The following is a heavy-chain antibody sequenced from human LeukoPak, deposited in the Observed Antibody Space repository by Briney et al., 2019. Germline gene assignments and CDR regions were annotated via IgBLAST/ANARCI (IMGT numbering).Heavy chain of an antibody. CDR2: INHSGSS. J-gene: IGHJ4*02. D-gene: IGHD5-12*01. CDR1: GVSFSGYY. Sequence: SATLSLTCAVYGVSFSGYYWSWIRQPPGKGLEWIGEINHSGSSNYNPSLKSRVTISVDTSKNQFSLKLSSVTAADTAIYYCARGYSFGSFDYWGQGTLVTVSS. V-gene: IGHV4-34*01. CDR3: ARGYSFGSFDY.